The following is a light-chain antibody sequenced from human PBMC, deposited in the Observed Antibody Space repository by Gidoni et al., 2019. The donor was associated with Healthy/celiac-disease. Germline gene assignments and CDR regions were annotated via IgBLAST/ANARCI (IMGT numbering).Light chain of an antibody. CDR3: QQRSNWPWT. CDR2: DAS. Sequence: EIVLTQSPATLSVSPGERATLSCRASQSVISYLAWYQQKPGKAPRLLIYDASNRATGIPARFSGSGSGTDFTLTISSLEPEDFAVYYCQQRSNWPWTFGQGTKVEIK. CDR1: QSVISY. V-gene: IGKV3-11*01. J-gene: IGKJ1*01.